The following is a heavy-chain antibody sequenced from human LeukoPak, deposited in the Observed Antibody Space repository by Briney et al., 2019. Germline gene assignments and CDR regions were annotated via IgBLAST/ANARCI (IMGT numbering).Heavy chain of an antibody. CDR3: ARGSSGWYGGVSFDP. CDR2: INHSGST. Sequence: SETLSLTCAVYGGSFSGYYWSWIRQPPGKGLEWIGEINHSGSTNHNPSLKSRVTISVDTSKNQFSLKLSSVTAADTAVYYCARGSSGWYGGVSFDPWGQGTLVTVSS. V-gene: IGHV4-34*01. D-gene: IGHD6-19*01. CDR1: GGSFSGYY. J-gene: IGHJ5*02.